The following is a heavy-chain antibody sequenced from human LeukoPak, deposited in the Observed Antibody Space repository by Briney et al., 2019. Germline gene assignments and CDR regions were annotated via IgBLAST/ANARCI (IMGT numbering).Heavy chain of an antibody. CDR2: IYNGGII. CDR3: ARDPPYYYDSSGYYSGAFDI. D-gene: IGHD3-22*01. J-gene: IGHJ3*02. CDR1: GDSISRYY. V-gene: IGHV4-4*07. Sequence: SETLSLTCTVSGDSISRYYWSWIRQPAGKGREWIGRIYNGGIITYNPSLKSRVTISIDTSNNQFSLRLRFVTAADTAVYYCARDPPYYYDSSGYYSGAFDIWGQGTMVTVSS.